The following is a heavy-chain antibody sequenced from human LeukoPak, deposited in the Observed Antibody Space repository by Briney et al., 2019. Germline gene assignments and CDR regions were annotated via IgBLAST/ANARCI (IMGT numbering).Heavy chain of an antibody. CDR1: GYTFTSYG. CDR3: ARGCSSTSCFDYYYYGMDV. CDR2: ISVYNGKT. D-gene: IGHD2-2*01. V-gene: IGHV1-18*01. J-gene: IGHJ6*02. Sequence: ASVNVSCKASGYTFTSYGLSGVRQSPRQGLEGMGWISVYNGKTNYAQKRQGRVTMTTDTSTSTAYMELRSLRSDDTAVYYCARGCSSTSCFDYYYYGMDVWGQGTTVTVSS.